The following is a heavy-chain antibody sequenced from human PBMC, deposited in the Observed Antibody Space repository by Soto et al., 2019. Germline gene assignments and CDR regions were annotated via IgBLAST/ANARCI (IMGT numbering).Heavy chain of an antibody. V-gene: IGHV3-30*18. Sequence: QVQLVETGGGVVQPGGSLRLSCIASGFPLRSYGMHWVRQAPGKGLEWVAVTSYDGNKKYYIDSVKGRFSISRDNFMNTVYLQMNSLGVEDTALYYCAKEGQSRDGYTSPLDSWGQGTLVIVSA. CDR1: GFPLRSYG. CDR3: AKEGQSRDGYTSPLDS. D-gene: IGHD5-12*01. CDR2: TSYDGNKK. J-gene: IGHJ5*01.